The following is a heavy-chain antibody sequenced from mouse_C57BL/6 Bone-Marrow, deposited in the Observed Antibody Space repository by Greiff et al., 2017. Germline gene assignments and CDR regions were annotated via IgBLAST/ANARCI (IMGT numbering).Heavy chain of an antibody. CDR3: ANSMGLLRDYARDY. V-gene: IGHV1-81*01. D-gene: IGHD2-3*01. Sequence: QVQLKESGAELARPGASVKLSCKASGYTFTSYGISWVQQRTGQGLEWIGEIYPRSGNTYSNAKFKGKATLTAHKSYSTAYMAPRSLTSEDSGVYFGANSMGLLRDYARDYWGQGTAGTGAS. J-gene: IGHJ4*01. CDR1: GYTFTSYG. CDR2: IYPRSGNT.